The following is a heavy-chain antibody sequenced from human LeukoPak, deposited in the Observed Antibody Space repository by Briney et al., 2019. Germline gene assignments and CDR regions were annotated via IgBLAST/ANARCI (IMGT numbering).Heavy chain of an antibody. CDR3: ARDLIEGATNF. J-gene: IGHJ4*02. D-gene: IGHD1-26*01. V-gene: IGHV1-2*02. CDR2: INANTGDT. Sequence: GASVKVSCKTSGFSFTFYYMHWMRQTPGQGLEWMGCINANTGDTRYAPKLQGRVTMTRDVSITTAYMELSGLRSDDTAIYYCARDLIEGATNFWGQGTLVTVSS. CDR1: GFSFTFYY.